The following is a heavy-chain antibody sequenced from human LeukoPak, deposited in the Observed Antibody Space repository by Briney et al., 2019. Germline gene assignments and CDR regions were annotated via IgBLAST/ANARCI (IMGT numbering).Heavy chain of an antibody. V-gene: IGHV3-21*01. J-gene: IGHJ3*02. CDR2: ISSSSYI. CDR3: ARDPIRGILTGYYLGPDAFDI. D-gene: IGHD3-9*01. CDR1: GFTFSSYS. Sequence: GGSLRLSCAASGFTFSSYSMNWVRQAPGKGLEWVSSISSSSYIYYADSVKGRFTISRDNAKNSLYLQMNSLRAEDTAVYYCARDPIRGILTGYYLGPDAFDIWGQGTMVTVSS.